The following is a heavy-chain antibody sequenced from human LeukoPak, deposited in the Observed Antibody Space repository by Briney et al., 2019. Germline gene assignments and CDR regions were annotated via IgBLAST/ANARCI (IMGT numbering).Heavy chain of an antibody. CDR2: ISAYNGDT. J-gene: IGHJ5*02. CDR1: GYTFSSHG. D-gene: IGHD3-10*01. V-gene: IGHV1-18*01. CDR3: ERDSPLGWEWFSGSYYWAKTGPEIYWFDP. Sequence: ASVKVSCKASGYTFSSHGNIWVRQAPGQGREWMGWISAYNGDTNNAQKLQGRVTMTTDTSTSTAYMELRSLRSDDTAVYYCERDSPLGWEWFSGSYYWAKTGPEIYWFDPWGQGTLVTVSS.